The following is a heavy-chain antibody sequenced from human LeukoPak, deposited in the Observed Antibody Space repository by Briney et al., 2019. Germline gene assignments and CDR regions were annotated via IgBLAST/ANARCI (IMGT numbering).Heavy chain of an antibody. CDR3: AKGLGAIYAFDI. D-gene: IGHD1-26*01. CDR2: ISYDASNK. Sequence: GGSLRLSCAASGFTFSSCDVQWVRQAPGKGLDWVEVISYDASNKYYADSVKGRFTISRDNSKNTLYLQMNSVRAEDTAVYYCAKGLGAIYAFDIWGQGTMVTVSS. V-gene: IGHV3-30*18. CDR1: GFTFSSCD. J-gene: IGHJ3*02.